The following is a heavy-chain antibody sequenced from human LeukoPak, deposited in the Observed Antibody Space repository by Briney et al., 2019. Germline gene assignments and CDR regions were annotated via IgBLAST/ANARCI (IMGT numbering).Heavy chain of an antibody. V-gene: IGHV3-23*01. Sequence: GGSLRLSCAASGFTFNTYAMNWVRQAPGKGLEWVSRISGSGADTYYADSVKGRFTISRDNSKSTLYLQMNSLRAEDTAVYYCAKDPPGIAVAPPDYWGQGTLVTVSS. CDR3: AKDPPGIAVAPPDY. CDR2: ISGSGADT. D-gene: IGHD6-19*01. J-gene: IGHJ4*02. CDR1: GFTFNTYA.